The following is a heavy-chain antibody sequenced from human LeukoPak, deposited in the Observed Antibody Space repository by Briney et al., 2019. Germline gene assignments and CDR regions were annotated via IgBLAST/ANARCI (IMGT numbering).Heavy chain of an antibody. CDR1: GFTFSSYA. V-gene: IGHV3-30*04. Sequence: GGSLRLSCAASGFTFSSYAMHWVRQAPGKGLEWVAVISYDGSNKYYADSVKGRFTISRDNSKNTLYLQMNSLRAEDTAVYYCARGTYYDSSGYFDYWGQGTLVTISS. CDR3: ARGTYYDSSGYFDY. CDR2: ISYDGSNK. J-gene: IGHJ4*02. D-gene: IGHD3-22*01.